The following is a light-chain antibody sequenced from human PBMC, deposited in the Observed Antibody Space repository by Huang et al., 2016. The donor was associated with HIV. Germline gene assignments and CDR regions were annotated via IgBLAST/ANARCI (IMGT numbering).Light chain of an antibody. J-gene: IGKJ5*01. CDR2: DVS. Sequence: EIVVTQSPATVSLSPGDRATLSCWASQDVGSHLAWYQQKPGQPPRLRIYDVSIRATGFPARFSGSGSGTDFTLTVSSLEPEDFAVYYCQQRGGWPPTFGQGTRLEIK. V-gene: IGKV3-11*01. CDR3: QQRGGWPPT. CDR1: QDVGSH.